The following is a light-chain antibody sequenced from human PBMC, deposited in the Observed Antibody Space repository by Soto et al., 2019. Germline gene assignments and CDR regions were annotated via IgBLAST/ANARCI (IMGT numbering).Light chain of an antibody. CDR1: SSDVGGYNY. Sequence: QSVLTQPASVSGSPGQSITISCTGTSSDVGGYNYVSWYQQHPGKAPELMIYEVSNRPSGVSNHFSGSKSGNTASLTISGLQAEDEADYYCSSYTSSSPLYVFGTGTKVTVL. CDR2: EVS. V-gene: IGLV2-14*01. J-gene: IGLJ1*01. CDR3: SSYTSSSPLYV.